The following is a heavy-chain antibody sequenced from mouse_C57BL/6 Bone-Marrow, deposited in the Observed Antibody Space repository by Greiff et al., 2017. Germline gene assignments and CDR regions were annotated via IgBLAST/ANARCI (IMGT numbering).Heavy chain of an antibody. J-gene: IGHJ3*01. CDR2: IIPYNGGT. D-gene: IGHD3-1*01. CDR3: ARSGSLAWFAY. V-gene: IGHV1-19*01. Sequence: VQLKQSGPVLVKPGASVKMSCKASGYTFTDYYMNWVKQSHGKSLEWIGVIIPYNGGTSYNQKFKGKATLTVDKSYSTAYMELNSLTSEDSAVXYFARSGSLAWFAYWGQGTLVTVSA. CDR1: GYTFTDYY.